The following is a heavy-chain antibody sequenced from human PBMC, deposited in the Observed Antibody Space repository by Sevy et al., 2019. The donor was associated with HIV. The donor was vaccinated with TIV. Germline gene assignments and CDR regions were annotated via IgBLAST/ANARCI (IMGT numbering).Heavy chain of an antibody. J-gene: IGHJ2*01. CDR1: GFTFNTYA. CDR3: AKHFIPDISDGWFFDV. V-gene: IGHV3-23*01. D-gene: IGHD3-9*01. Sequence: GGSLRLSCGASGFTFNTYAMSWVRQTPRKGLEWVASIGGRGSVTIYADTVKGRFTISRDNSRNILYLQLNSLRVEDSALYYCAKHFIPDISDGWFFDVWGRGTLVTVSS. CDR2: IGGRGSVT.